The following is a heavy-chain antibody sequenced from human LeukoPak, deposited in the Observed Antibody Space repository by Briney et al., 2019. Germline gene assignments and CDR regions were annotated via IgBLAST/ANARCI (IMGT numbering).Heavy chain of an antibody. J-gene: IGHJ6*02. CDR1: GGSFSGYY. V-gene: IGHV4-34*01. Sequence: SEILSLTCAVYGGSFSGYYWSWIRQPPGKGLEWIGEINHSGSTNYNPSLKSRVTISVDTSKNQFSLKLSSVTAADTAVYYCARYRGYSYGAYYYYYGMDVWGQGTTVTVSS. CDR2: INHSGST. CDR3: ARYRGYSYGAYYYYYGMDV. D-gene: IGHD5-18*01.